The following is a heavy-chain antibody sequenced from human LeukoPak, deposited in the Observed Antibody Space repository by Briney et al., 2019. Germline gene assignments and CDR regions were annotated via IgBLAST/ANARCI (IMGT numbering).Heavy chain of an antibody. CDR3: AKSYGYSNTWYDY. D-gene: IGHD6-13*01. J-gene: IGHJ4*02. V-gene: IGHV3-23*01. CDR1: GFTFSSYA. CDR2: ISGSGTST. Sequence: SGGSLRLSCVVSGFTFSSYAMSWVRQAPGKGLEWVSAISGSGTSTYYADSVKGRFTISRDNSKNTLYLQMNSLRADDTAVYYCAKSYGYSNTWYDYWGQGTLVTVSS.